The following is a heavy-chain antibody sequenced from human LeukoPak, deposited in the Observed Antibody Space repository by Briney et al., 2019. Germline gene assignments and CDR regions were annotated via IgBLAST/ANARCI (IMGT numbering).Heavy chain of an antibody. J-gene: IGHJ5*02. CDR2: INHSGST. CDR1: GFTFSSSG. Sequence: LRLSCAASGFTFSSSGMHWIRQPPGKGLEWIGEINHSGSTNYNPSLKSRVTISVDTSKNQFSLKLSSVTAADTAVYYCARAGRSRRFDPWGQGTLVTVSS. V-gene: IGHV4-34*01. D-gene: IGHD6-13*01. CDR3: ARAGRSRRFDP.